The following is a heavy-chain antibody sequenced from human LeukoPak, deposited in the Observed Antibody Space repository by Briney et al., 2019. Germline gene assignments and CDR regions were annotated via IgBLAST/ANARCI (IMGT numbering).Heavy chain of an antibody. Sequence: GASVKVSCKASGYTFTGYYMHWVPQAPGQGLEWMGWINPNSGGTNYAQKLQGRVTMTRDTSISTGYMELSRLRSDDTAVYYCARAGYCSGGSCYPYYYYYYMDVWGKGTTVTVSS. CDR1: GYTFTGYY. D-gene: IGHD2-15*01. CDR3: ARAGYCSGGSCYPYYYYYYMDV. V-gene: IGHV1-2*02. J-gene: IGHJ6*03. CDR2: INPNSGGT.